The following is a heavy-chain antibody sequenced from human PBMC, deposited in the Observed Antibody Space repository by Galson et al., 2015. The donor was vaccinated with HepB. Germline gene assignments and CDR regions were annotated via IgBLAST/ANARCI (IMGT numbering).Heavy chain of an antibody. V-gene: IGHV3-30-3*01. CDR1: GFTFSSYA. Sequence: SLRLSCAASGFTFSSYAMHWVRQAPGKGLEWVAVISYDGSNKYYADSVKGRFTISRDNSKNTLYLQMNSLRAEDTAVYYCARDRRDYDFWSGYWLYYYYGMDVWGQGTTVTVSS. J-gene: IGHJ6*02. CDR3: ARDRRDYDFWSGYWLYYYYGMDV. D-gene: IGHD3-3*01. CDR2: ISYDGSNK.